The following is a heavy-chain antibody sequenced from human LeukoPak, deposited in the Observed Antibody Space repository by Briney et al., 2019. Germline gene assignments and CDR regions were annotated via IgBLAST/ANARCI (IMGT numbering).Heavy chain of an antibody. CDR1: GFTFSSYG. D-gene: IGHD3-22*01. CDR3: ARSYYDSSGYYLVSYYYGMDV. V-gene: IGHV3-33*01. Sequence: PGRSLRLSCAASGFTFSSYGMHWVRQAPGKGLEWVAVIWYDGSNKYYADSVKGRFTISRDNSKNTLYLQMNSLRAEDTAVYYCARSYYDSSGYYLVSYYYGMDVWGQGTTVTVSS. J-gene: IGHJ6*02. CDR2: IWYDGSNK.